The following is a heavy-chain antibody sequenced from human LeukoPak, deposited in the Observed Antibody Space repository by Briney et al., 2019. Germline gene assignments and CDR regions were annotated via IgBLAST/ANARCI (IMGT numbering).Heavy chain of an antibody. D-gene: IGHD2-2*01. Sequence: SVKVFCKASGGTFSSYSMSWVRQAPGGGRVWRGRIIPLFGIANYAQKFQGRVTITADKSTSTAYMEPSSLRSEDTAVYYFARDGDIVVISAATHFDYWGQGTLVTV. J-gene: IGHJ4*02. CDR3: ARDGDIVVISAATHFDY. CDR2: IIPLFGIA. CDR1: GGTFSSYS. V-gene: IGHV1-69*04.